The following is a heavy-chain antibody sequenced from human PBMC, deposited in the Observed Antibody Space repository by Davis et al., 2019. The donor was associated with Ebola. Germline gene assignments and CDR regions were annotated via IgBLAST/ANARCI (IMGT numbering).Heavy chain of an antibody. CDR2: IKQDGSEN. V-gene: IGHV3-7*03. Sequence: PGGSLRLSCAASGFTFSTYWMSWVRQAPGKGPEWVANIKQDGSENHYVDSVKGRFTISRDNAKNSLYLQMNSLRAEDTALYYCARSVLGRHPYHFDYWGQGTLVTVSS. J-gene: IGHJ4*02. CDR3: ARSVLGRHPYHFDY. CDR1: GFTFSTYW. D-gene: IGHD1-1*01.